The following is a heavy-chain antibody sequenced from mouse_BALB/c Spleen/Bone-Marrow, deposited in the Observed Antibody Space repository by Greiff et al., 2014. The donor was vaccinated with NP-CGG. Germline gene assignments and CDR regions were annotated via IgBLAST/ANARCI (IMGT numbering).Heavy chain of an antibody. Sequence: VQLQQPGAELVKAGASVKLSCTASGFNIKDTYMHWVKQRPEQGLEWIGRIDTANGNTKYDPKFQGKATITADTSSNTAYLQLSSLTSEDTAVYYCARYGNGLMDYWGQGTSVTVSS. CDR3: ARYGNGLMDY. D-gene: IGHD2-1*01. J-gene: IGHJ4*01. V-gene: IGHV14-3*02. CDR2: IDTANGNT. CDR1: GFNIKDTY.